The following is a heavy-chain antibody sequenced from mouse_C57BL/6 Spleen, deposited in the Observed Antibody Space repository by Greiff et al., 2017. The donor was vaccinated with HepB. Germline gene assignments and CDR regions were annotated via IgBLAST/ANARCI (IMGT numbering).Heavy chain of an antibody. V-gene: IGHV5-9-1*02. CDR1: GFTFSSYA. Sequence: EVKLMESGEGLVKPGGSLKLSCAASGFTFSSYAMSWVRQTPEKRLEWVAYISSGGDYIYYADTVKGRFTISRDNARNTLYLQMSSLKSEDTAMYYCTIHDSLAWFAYWGQGTLVTVSA. J-gene: IGHJ3*01. CDR2: ISSGGDYI. D-gene: IGHD2-4*01. CDR3: TIHDSLAWFAY.